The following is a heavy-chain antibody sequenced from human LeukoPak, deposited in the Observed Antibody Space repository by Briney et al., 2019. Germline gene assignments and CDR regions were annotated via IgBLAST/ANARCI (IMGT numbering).Heavy chain of an antibody. J-gene: IGHJ4*02. CDR1: GDSISSVGYY. CDR3: ARDRNSGFDY. CDR2: ISYSGTT. V-gene: IGHV4-31*03. Sequence: PSQTLSLTCTVSGDSISSVGYYWSCIRQLPGKGLEWIGYISYSGTTNYNPSLESRVTFSVDTSKNQFSVKLSSVTAADTAVYYCARDRNSGFDYWGQGTLVTVSS. D-gene: IGHD3-10*01.